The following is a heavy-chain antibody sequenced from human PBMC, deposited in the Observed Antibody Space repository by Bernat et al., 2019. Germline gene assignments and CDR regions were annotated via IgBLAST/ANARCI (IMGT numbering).Heavy chain of an antibody. Sequence: EVQLLESGGGLVQPGGSLRLSCAASGFTFNNYAMSWVRQAPGKGLEWVANIKQDGSEKYYGDSVKGRFTISRDNAKNSLYLQMNSLRAEDTAVYYCAREHSYYSGLVDCWGQGTLVTVSS. CDR2: IKQDGSEK. J-gene: IGHJ4*02. CDR1: GFTFNNYA. V-gene: IGHV3-7*01. D-gene: IGHD3-10*01. CDR3: AREHSYYSGLVDC.